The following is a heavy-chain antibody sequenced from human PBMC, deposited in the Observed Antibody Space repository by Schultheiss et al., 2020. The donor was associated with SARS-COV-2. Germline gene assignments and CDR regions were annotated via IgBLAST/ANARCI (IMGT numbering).Heavy chain of an antibody. D-gene: IGHD3-22*01. CDR3: AHRRNYYDSSGRHNWFDP. Sequence: QTLSLTCTVSGGSIGTYYWSWIRQPPGKGLEWLALIYWDDDKRYSPSLKSRLTITKDTSKNQVVLTMTNMDPVDTATYYCAHRRNYYDSSGRHNWFDPWGQGTLVTVSS. CDR1: GGSIGTYYW. CDR2: IYWDDDK. J-gene: IGHJ5*02. V-gene: IGHV2-5*08.